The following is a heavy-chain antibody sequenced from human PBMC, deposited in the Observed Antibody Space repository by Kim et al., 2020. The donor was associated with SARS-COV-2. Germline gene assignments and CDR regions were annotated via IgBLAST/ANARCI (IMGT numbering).Heavy chain of an antibody. D-gene: IGHD3-3*01. CDR3: TRGFFGIDY. CDR2: ISPTSNIV. CDR1: GFSFSTFS. Sequence: GGYLRLSCVASGFSFSTFSMNWVRQSPGGGLEWISYISPTSNIVYYRDSVKGRFAVSRDNAKNSLFLHMDRLSDEDTAVYYCTRGFFGIDYWGQGTPVSVSS. V-gene: IGHV3-48*02. J-gene: IGHJ4*02.